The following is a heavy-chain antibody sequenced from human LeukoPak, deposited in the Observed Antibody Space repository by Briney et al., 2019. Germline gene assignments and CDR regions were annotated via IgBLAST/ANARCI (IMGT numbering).Heavy chain of an antibody. CDR2: ISRTSDSI. CDR3: ARDLDWSIEY. D-gene: IGHD3/OR15-3a*01. V-gene: IGHV3-48*04. CDR1: GFAFSSFS. Sequence: PGGSLRLSCAASGFAFSSFSMNWVRQAPGKGLEWISYISRTSDSINYADSVKGRFTISRDNAKNSLYLEMNSLRAEDTAVYYCARDLDWSIEYWGQGTLVTVSS. J-gene: IGHJ4*02.